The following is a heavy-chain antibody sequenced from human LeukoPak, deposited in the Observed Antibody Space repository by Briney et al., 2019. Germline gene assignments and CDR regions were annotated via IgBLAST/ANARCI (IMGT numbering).Heavy chain of an antibody. J-gene: IGHJ5*02. Sequence: PGGSLRLSCAASGFTFSSYAMHWVRQAPGKGLEWVAVISHDGSNKYYADSVKGRFTISRDNSKNTLYLQMNSLRAEDTAVYYCAKDRGYCSGGSCLVDPWGQGTLVTVSS. CDR3: AKDRGYCSGGSCLVDP. V-gene: IGHV3-30-3*01. CDR2: ISHDGSNK. D-gene: IGHD2-15*01. CDR1: GFTFSSYA.